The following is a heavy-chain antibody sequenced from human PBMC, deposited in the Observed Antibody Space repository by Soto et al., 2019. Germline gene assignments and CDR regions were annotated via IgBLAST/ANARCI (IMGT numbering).Heavy chain of an antibody. CDR3: AKEESSGWYRTADY. Sequence: QVQLVESGGGVVQPGRSLRLSCAASGFTFSMSGMHWVRQAPGEGLEWVGVIYYDGSEQYYGGSVKGRFTISRDNSKNTLYLQINSLREEDTAVYYCAKEESSGWYRTADYWGQGTLVTVSS. CDR1: GFTFSMSG. V-gene: IGHV3-30*18. D-gene: IGHD6-19*01. J-gene: IGHJ4*02. CDR2: IYYDGSEQ.